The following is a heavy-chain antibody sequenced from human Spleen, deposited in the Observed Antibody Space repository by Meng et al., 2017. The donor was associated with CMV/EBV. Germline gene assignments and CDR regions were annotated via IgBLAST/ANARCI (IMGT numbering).Heavy chain of an antibody. CDR3: AKSHPSWTMEAHTDY. J-gene: IGHJ4*02. CDR2: ISPRGSDT. CDR1: GFTFSNFA. V-gene: IGHV3-23*01. Sequence: GGSLRLSCAASGFTFSNFAMSWVRQAPGKGLEWVSVISPRGSDTYYADSVKGRFTISRDNSKSTLFLQMNSLRVEDTAIYYCAKSHPSWTMEAHTDYWGQGTLVTVSS. D-gene: IGHD4/OR15-4a*01.